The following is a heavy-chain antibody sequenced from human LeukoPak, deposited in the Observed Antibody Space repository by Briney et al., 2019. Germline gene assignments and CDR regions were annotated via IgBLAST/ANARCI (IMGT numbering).Heavy chain of an antibody. D-gene: IGHD3-10*01. CDR2: ISSSSSYI. V-gene: IGHV3-21*01. CDR1: GYTFSNYW. CDR3: SRLLFGGVGDY. Sequence: PGGSLRLSCAGSGYTFSNYWMSWVRQAPGKGLEWVSSISSSSSYIYYADSVKGRFTISRDNAKNSLYLQMNSLRAEDTAVYYCSRLLFGGVGDYWGQGTLVTVSS. J-gene: IGHJ4*02.